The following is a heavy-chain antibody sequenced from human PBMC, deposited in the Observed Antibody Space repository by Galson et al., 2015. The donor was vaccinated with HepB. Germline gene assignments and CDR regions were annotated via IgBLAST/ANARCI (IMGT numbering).Heavy chain of an antibody. CDR3: AKDAVITMVRGAALDY. CDR2: ISGSGGST. V-gene: IGHV3-23*01. Sequence: SLRLSCAASGFTFSSYAMSWVRQAPGKGLEWVSAISGSGGSTYYADSVKGRFTISRDNSKNTLYLQMNSLRAEDTAVYYCAKDAVITMVRGAALDYWGQGTLVTVSS. D-gene: IGHD3-10*01. J-gene: IGHJ4*02. CDR1: GFTFSSYA.